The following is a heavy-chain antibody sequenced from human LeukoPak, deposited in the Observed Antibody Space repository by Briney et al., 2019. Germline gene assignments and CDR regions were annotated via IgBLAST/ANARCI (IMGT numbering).Heavy chain of an antibody. V-gene: IGHV1-18*01. CDR2: ISAYNGNT. Sequence: VASVKVSCKASGYTFTSYGISWVRQAPEQGLEWMGWISAYNGNTNYAQKLQGRVTMTTGTSTSTAYMELRSLRSDDTAVYYRASAYCSSTSCPIENWGQGTLVTVSS. J-gene: IGHJ4*02. CDR3: ASAYCSSTSCPIEN. CDR1: GYTFTSYG. D-gene: IGHD2-2*01.